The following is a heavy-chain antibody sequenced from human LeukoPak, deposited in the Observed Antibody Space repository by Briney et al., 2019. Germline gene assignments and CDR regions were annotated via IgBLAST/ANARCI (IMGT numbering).Heavy chain of an antibody. V-gene: IGHV4-59*08. J-gene: IGHJ4*02. Sequence: SETLSLTCTVSGGSISSYYWSWIRQPPGKGLEWIGYIYYSGGTNYNPSLKSRVTISVDTSKNQFSLKLSSVTAADTAVYYCARLHSSSWYEFYFDYWGQGPLVTVSS. CDR3: ARLHSSSWYEFYFDY. CDR1: GGSISSYY. CDR2: IYYSGGT. D-gene: IGHD6-13*01.